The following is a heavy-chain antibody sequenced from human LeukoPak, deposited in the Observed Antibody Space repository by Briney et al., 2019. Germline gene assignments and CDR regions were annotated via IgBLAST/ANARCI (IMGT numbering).Heavy chain of an antibody. V-gene: IGHV4-30-4*01. D-gene: IGHD3-10*01. J-gene: IGHJ4*02. CDR1: GGSISGGDYH. CDR3: ARQARGFDF. Sequence: PSETLSLTYTVSGGSISGGDYHWGWIRRPPGQGLEWIGYIYYSGSTYYNPSLKSRLTISVDTSKNQFSLRLSSVTAADTAVYYCARQARGFDFWGQGTLVTVSS. CDR2: IYYSGST.